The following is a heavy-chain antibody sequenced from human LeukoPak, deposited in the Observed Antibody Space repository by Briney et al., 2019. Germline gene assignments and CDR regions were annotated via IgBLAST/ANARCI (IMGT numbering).Heavy chain of an antibody. CDR3: AREIFEYSSSYRTFDY. J-gene: IGHJ4*02. CDR1: GFTFSSYS. CDR2: ISSSSSYI. D-gene: IGHD6-6*01. Sequence: PGGSLRLSCAASGFTFSSYSMNWVRQAPGKGVEWVSSISSSSSYIYYADSVKGRFTISRDNAKNSLYLQMNSLRAEDTAVYYCAREIFEYSSSYRTFDYWGQGTLVTVSS. V-gene: IGHV3-21*01.